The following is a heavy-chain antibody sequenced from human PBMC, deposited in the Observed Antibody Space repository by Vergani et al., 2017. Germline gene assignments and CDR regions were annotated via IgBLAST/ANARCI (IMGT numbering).Heavy chain of an antibody. D-gene: IGHD1-20*01. CDR3: ARDYRLTGRGGYYGMDV. Sequence: QVQLVQSGAEVKKPGASVKVSCKASGYTFTGYYMHWVRQAPGQGLEWMGWINPNSGGTNYAQKFQGWGTMTRDTSISTAYMELSRLRSDDTAVYYCARDYRLTGRGGYYGMDVWGQGTTVTVSS. CDR1: GYTFTGYY. CDR2: INPNSGGT. V-gene: IGHV1-2*04. J-gene: IGHJ6*02.